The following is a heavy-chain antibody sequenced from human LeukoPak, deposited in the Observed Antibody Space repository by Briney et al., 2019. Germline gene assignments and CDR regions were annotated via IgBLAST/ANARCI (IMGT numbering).Heavy chain of an antibody. CDR3: ALQEYYYDSSGYYYNAFDI. Sequence: ASVKVSCKASGYTFTSYDINWVRQATGQGLEWMGWMNPNSANTGYAQKFQGRVTITRNTSISTTYMELSSLRFEDTAVYYCALQEYYYDSSGYYYNAFDIWGQGTMVTVSS. J-gene: IGHJ3*02. D-gene: IGHD3-22*01. CDR1: GYTFTSYD. V-gene: IGHV1-8*03. CDR2: MNPNSANT.